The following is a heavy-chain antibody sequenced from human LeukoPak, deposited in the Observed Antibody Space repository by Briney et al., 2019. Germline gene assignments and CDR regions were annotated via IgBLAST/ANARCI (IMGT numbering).Heavy chain of an antibody. CDR2: ISGSGGST. CDR3: AKYPYSSGWSDYFDY. Sequence: GGSLRLSCAASGFTFSSYAMSWVRQAPGKGLEWVSAISGSGGSTYCADSVKGRFTISRDNSKNTLYLQMNSLRAEDTAVYYCAKYPYSSGWSDYFDYWGQGTLVTVSS. CDR1: GFTFSSYA. J-gene: IGHJ4*02. D-gene: IGHD6-19*01. V-gene: IGHV3-23*01.